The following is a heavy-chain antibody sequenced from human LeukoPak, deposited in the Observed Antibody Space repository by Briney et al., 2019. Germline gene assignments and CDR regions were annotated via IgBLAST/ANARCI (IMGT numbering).Heavy chain of an antibody. Sequence: SETLSLTCPVSGGSISSNSYYWGWIRQPPGKGLEWVGSIYYSGSTYYNPSLKSRVTMSVDTSKNQFSLKLSSVTAADTAVYYCARHGGRHPFDYWGQGTLVTVSS. CDR1: GGSISSNSYY. D-gene: IGHD2-15*01. CDR3: ARHGGRHPFDY. CDR2: IYYSGST. J-gene: IGHJ4*02. V-gene: IGHV4-39*01.